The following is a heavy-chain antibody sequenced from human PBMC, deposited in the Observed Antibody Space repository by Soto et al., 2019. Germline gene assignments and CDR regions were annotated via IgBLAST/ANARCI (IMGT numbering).Heavy chain of an antibody. CDR3: ARLITTSGVIINALNV. J-gene: IGHJ3*01. CDR1: GYSFTSYW. V-gene: IGHV5-10-1*01. CDR2: FDPGDYRD. D-gene: IGHD3-3*01. Sequence: GESLKISCKVSGYSFTSYWIAWVREMPGKGVEGVGGFDPGDYRDYYSPPFHSHATISVNSSIATPYLQWSSLRATDTATYYCARLITTSGVIINALNVWGRGTMVTVSS.